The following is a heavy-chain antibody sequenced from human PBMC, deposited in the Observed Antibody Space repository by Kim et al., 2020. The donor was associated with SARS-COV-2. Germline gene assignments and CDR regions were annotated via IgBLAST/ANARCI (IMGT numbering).Heavy chain of an antibody. Sequence: SETLSLTCTVSGGSISSYYWSWIRQPPGKGLEWIGYIHYSGSTNYNPSLKSRVTISVDTSKNQFSLKLSSVTAADTAVYYCARQKAITIFGVVSLASTMDVWGKGTTVTVSS. D-gene: IGHD3-3*01. V-gene: IGHV4-59*08. CDR3: ARQKAITIFGVVSLASTMDV. CDR2: IHYSGST. J-gene: IGHJ6*03. CDR1: GGSISSYY.